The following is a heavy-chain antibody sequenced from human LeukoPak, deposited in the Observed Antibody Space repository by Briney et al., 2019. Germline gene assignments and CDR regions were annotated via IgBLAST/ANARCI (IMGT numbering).Heavy chain of an antibody. CDR3: ARAPRPLNYYDSSGFDY. CDR1: GGSISSGGYY. J-gene: IGHJ4*02. D-gene: IGHD3-22*01. CDR2: IYYSGST. V-gene: IGHV4-31*03. Sequence: PSETLSLTCTVSGGSISSGGYYWSWIRQHPGKGLEWIGCIYYSGSTYYNPSLKSRVTISVDTSKNQFSLKLSSVTAADTAVYYCARAPRPLNYYDSSGFDYWGQGTLVTVSS.